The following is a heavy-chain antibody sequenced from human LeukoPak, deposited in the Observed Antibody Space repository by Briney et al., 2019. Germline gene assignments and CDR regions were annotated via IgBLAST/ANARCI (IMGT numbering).Heavy chain of an antibody. D-gene: IGHD6-6*01. CDR2: ISSSSSYI. CDR3: ARDYRDSSSSSFDY. J-gene: IGHJ4*02. CDR1: GFTLSSYS. Sequence: GGSQRLSCAASGFTLSSYSMNWVRQAPGKGLEWVSSISSSSSYIYYADSVKGRCTISRDNAKNSLYLQMNSLRAEDTAVYYCARDYRDSSSSSFDYWGQGTLVTVSS. V-gene: IGHV3-21*01.